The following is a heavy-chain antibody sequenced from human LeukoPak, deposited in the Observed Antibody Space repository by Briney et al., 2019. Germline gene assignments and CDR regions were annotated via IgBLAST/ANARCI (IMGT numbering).Heavy chain of an antibody. CDR3: ATAPVGSYFSRFDY. D-gene: IGHD1-26*01. J-gene: IGHJ4*02. V-gene: IGHV1-18*01. CDR2: ISAYNGNT. CDR1: GYTFTSYG. Sequence: ASVKVSCKASGYTFTSYGISWVRQAPGQGLEWMGWISAYNGNTNYAQKLQGRVTMTEDTSTDTAYMELSSLRSEDTAVYYCATAPVGSYFSRFDYWGQGTLVTVSS.